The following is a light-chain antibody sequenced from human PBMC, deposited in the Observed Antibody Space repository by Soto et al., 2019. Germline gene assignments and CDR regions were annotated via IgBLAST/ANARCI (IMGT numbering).Light chain of an antibody. CDR2: YDD. Sequence: QSVLTQPSSVSEAPRQRVTISCSGSSSNIGKNAVTWYQQVPGKAPKLLIYYDDLLPSGVSDRFSGSKSGSSASLAISGLQSEDEADYYCATWDDSLNGPVFGGGTQLTVL. V-gene: IGLV1-36*01. CDR3: ATWDDSLNGPV. J-gene: IGLJ2*01. CDR1: SSNIGKNA.